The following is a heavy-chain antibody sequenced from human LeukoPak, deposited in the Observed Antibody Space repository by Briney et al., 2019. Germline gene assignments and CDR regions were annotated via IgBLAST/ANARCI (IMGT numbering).Heavy chain of an antibody. CDR1: GGSINSGGYY. CDR2: IYYSGAA. J-gene: IGHJ4*02. Sequence: SETLSLTCTVSGGSINSGGYYWGWIRQHPGKGLEWIGYIYYSGAAYYNPSLRSRVTISVDTSKNQFSLNLSSVPAADTAVYYCARDGDFWSGYLGDWANWGQGPWVTVSS. D-gene: IGHD3-3*01. V-gene: IGHV4-31*03. CDR3: ARDGDFWSGYLGDWAN.